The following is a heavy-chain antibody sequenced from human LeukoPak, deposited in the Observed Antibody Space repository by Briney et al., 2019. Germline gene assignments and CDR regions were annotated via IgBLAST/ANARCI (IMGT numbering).Heavy chain of an antibody. CDR1: GGSIGGYF. V-gene: IGHV4-59*01. Sequence: PSETLSLTCTVSGGSIGGYFWTWIRQPPGKGLEWIGHIYYTGNTNYDPSLKNRVSISVDTSKNQFSLKLTSVTSADTAKYYCARVRDYYYDNCGYYDYWGQGTLVTVSS. CDR2: IYYTGNT. D-gene: IGHD3-22*01. J-gene: IGHJ4*02. CDR3: ARVRDYYYDNCGYYDY.